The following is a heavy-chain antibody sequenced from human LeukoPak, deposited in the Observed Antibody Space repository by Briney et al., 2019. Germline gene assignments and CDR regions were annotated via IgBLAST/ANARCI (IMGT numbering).Heavy chain of an antibody. V-gene: IGHV1-2*06. CDR3: ARGGYSDGYLNYFDY. CDR2: INPNSGGT. CDR1: GYTFTGYY. Sequence: ASVKVSCKASGYTFTGYYMHWVRQAPGQGLEWMGRINPNSGGTNYAQKFQGRVTMTRDTSISTAYMELSRLRSDDTAVYYCARGGYSDGYLNYFDYWGQGTLVTVSS. D-gene: IGHD5-18*01. J-gene: IGHJ4*02.